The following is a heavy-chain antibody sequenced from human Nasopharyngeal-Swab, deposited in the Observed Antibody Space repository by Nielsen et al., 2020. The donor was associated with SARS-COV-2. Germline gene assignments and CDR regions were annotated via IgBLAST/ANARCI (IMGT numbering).Heavy chain of an antibody. CDR1: GFTFRNYA. J-gene: IGHJ4*02. D-gene: IGHD3-22*01. V-gene: IGHV3-30*01. CDR2: MSDDGFNT. Sequence: GESLKISCAASGFTFRNYAMHWVRQAPGKGLQWVAVMSDDGFNTFYAGSVKGRFTVSRDNSKNTLYLQMKSLAVEGTAVYYCARAAPSISGWSIGEYIDNWGQGILVTVSS. CDR3: ARAAPSISGWSIGEYIDN.